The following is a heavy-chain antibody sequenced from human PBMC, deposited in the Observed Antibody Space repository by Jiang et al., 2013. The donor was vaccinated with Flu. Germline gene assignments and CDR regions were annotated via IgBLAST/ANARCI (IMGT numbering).Heavy chain of an antibody. J-gene: IGHJ6*02. CDR2: INPNSGGT. CDR1: GYTFTGYY. Sequence: GAEVKKPGASVKVSCKASGYTFTGYYMHWVRQAPGQGLEWMGWINPNSGGTNYAQKFQGRVTMTRDTSISTAYMELSRLRSDDTAVYYCARGDIVVVPAALNYYGMDVWGQGTTVTVSS. V-gene: IGHV1-2*02. D-gene: IGHD2-2*01. CDR3: ARGDIVVVPAALNYYGMDV.